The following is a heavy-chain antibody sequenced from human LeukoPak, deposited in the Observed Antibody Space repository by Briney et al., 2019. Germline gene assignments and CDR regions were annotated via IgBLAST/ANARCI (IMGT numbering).Heavy chain of an antibody. D-gene: IGHD3-3*01. CDR1: GYTFTDYY. J-gene: IGHJ4*02. V-gene: IGHV1-2*02. Sequence: ASVKVSCKASGYTFTDYYVHWVRQAPGQGLEWMGWINPNSGGTNYAQKFQGRVTMTRDTSITTAYMELSRLRSDDTAVYYCARTPYYDFWSVFDYWGQGTLVTVSS. CDR2: INPNSGGT. CDR3: ARTPYYDFWSVFDY.